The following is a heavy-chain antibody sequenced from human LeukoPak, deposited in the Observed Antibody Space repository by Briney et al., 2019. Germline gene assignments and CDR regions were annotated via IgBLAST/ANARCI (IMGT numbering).Heavy chain of an antibody. CDR1: GFTFDDYA. CDR2: ISWNSGNI. CDR3: AKAVGYTSSSGGYFDY. Sequence: GGSLRLSCAASGFTFDDYAMHWVRQAPGEGLEWVSGISWNSGNIGYADSVKGRFTISRDNAKNSLYLQMNSLRAEDMALYYCAKAVGYTSSSGGYFDYWGQGILVTVSS. V-gene: IGHV3-9*03. J-gene: IGHJ4*02. D-gene: IGHD6-6*01.